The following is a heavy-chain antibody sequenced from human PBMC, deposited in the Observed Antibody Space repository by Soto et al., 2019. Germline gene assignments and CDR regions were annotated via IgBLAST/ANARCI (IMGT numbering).Heavy chain of an antibody. J-gene: IGHJ4*02. CDR3: AHTMHGYYLFDY. Sequence: QITLKESGPTLVKPTQTLTLTCTFSGFSLSTSGVGVGWIRQPPGKALEWLALIYLDDDKRSSPSLKSRLTITKDTSKNQVVLTMTNTDPVDTATYSCAHTMHGYYLFDYWGQGTLVTVSS. CDR2: IYLDDDK. CDR1: GFSLSTSGVG. D-gene: IGHD3-22*01. V-gene: IGHV2-5*02.